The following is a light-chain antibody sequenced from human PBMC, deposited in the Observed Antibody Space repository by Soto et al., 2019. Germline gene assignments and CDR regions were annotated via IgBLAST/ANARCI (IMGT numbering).Light chain of an antibody. CDR3: QQLTET. CDR1: QGISSY. CDR2: AAS. Sequence: DIQLTQSPSVLSASVGDRVTITCRASQGISSYLAWYQQKPGKAPKLLIYAASTLQSGVPSRFSGSGSGTEFTLTISSLQPEDFATYYCQQLTETFGPGTKVDIK. J-gene: IGKJ3*01. V-gene: IGKV1-9*01.